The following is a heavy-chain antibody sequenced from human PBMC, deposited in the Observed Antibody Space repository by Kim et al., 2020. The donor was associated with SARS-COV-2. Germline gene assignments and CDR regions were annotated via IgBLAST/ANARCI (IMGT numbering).Heavy chain of an antibody. Sequence: SATLSLTCTVSSDSISAYYWSWIRRLPGKGLEWIGYIFYSGSTSYNPSLKSRVTISWDTSRNQFSLDLTSVTHADTAVYYCARSEGRASWHQFDYWGQG. V-gene: IGHV4-59*01. CDR2: IFYSGST. J-gene: IGHJ4*02. CDR3: ARSEGRASWHQFDY. CDR1: SDSISAYY.